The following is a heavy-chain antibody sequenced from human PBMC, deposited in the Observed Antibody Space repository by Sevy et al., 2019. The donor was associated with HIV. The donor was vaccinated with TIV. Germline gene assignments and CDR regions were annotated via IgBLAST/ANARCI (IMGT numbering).Heavy chain of an antibody. CDR2: INHSGST. V-gene: IGHV4-34*01. J-gene: IGHJ5*02. D-gene: IGHD3-9*01. CDR1: GGSFSGYY. CDR3: ALGWAYYGILTCYSAGWFDP. Sequence: SETLSLTCAVYGGSFSGYYWSWIRQPPGKGLEWIGEINHSGSTNYNPSLKSRVTISVDTSKNQFYLKLSSVTAADTAVYYCALGWAYYGILTCYSAGWFDPWGQGTLVTVSS.